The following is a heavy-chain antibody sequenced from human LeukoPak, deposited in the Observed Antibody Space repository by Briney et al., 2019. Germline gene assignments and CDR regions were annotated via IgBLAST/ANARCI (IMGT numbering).Heavy chain of an antibody. J-gene: IGHJ4*02. Sequence: GESLKISCKGSGYSFTSYWIGWVRQMPGKGLEWMGIIYPGDSDTRYSPSFQGQVTISADKSISTAYLQWSSLKASDTAMYYCARRDIRVDTAMDFDYWGQGTLVTVSS. CDR1: GYSFTSYW. V-gene: IGHV5-51*01. D-gene: IGHD5-18*01. CDR3: ARRDIRVDTAMDFDY. CDR2: IYPGDSDT.